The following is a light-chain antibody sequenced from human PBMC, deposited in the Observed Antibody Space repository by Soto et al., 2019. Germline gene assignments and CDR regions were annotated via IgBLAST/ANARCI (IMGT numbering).Light chain of an antibody. CDR1: SSDVGGYNC. J-gene: IGLJ1*01. CDR2: DVS. CDR3: SSYTSSSSYV. V-gene: IGLV2-14*03. Sequence: QSVRTQPASVSGSPGQSITISCTGTSSDVGGYNCVSWYQHHPGKAPKLMIYDVSDRPSGVSNRFSGSKSGNTASLTISGLQAEDEAEYYCSSYTSSSSYVFGTGTKVTVL.